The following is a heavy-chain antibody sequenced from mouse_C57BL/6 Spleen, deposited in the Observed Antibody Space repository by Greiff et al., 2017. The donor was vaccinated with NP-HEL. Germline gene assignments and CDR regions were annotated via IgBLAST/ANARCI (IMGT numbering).Heavy chain of an antibody. CDR3: AKKEGYGNYGYAMDY. CDR1: GFSLTSYG. V-gene: IGHV2-5*01. CDR2: IWRGGST. D-gene: IGHD2-10*02. J-gene: IGHJ4*01. Sequence: QVHVKQSGPGLVQPSQSLSITCTVSGFSLTSYGVHWVRQSPGKGLEWLGVIWRGGSTDYNAAFMSRLSITKDNSKSQVFFKMNSLQADDTAIYYCAKKEGYGNYGYAMDYWGQGTSVTVSS.